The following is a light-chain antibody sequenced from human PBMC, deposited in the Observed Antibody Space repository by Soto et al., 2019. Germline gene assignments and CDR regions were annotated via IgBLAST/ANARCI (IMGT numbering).Light chain of an antibody. CDR2: AAS. Sequence: DIQMTQSPSSLSPSVGDRVTITCRASQSISSYLNWYQQKPGKAPKLLIYAASSLQRGVPSRFSGSGSGTDFTLTISSLQPEDFATYYCQQSYSTPRMFGQGTKVEIK. V-gene: IGKV1-39*01. CDR3: QQSYSTPRM. J-gene: IGKJ1*01. CDR1: QSISSY.